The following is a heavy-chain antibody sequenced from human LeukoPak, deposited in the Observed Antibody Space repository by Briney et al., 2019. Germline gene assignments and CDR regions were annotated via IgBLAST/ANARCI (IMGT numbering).Heavy chain of an antibody. Sequence: ASVKVSCKASGYTFTTYDINWVRQATGQGLEWKGWMNPNSGNTGYAQKFQGRVTMTRNTSINTAYMDLSSLRSEDTALYYCATLRGVVAYWGQGTLVTVSS. CDR3: ATLRGVVAY. CDR2: MNPNSGNT. CDR1: GYTFTTYD. V-gene: IGHV1-8*01. J-gene: IGHJ4*02. D-gene: IGHD3-10*01.